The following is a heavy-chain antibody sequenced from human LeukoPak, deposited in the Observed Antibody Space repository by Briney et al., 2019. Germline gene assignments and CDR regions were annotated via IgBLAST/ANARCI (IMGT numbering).Heavy chain of an antibody. Sequence: PGGSLRLSCAASGFTFSSYAMSWVRQAPGKGLEWVSAISGSGGSTYYADSVKGRFTISRDNSKNTLYLQINSLRAAAPAVYYCAKSSCRGVCFIVRIAESSRPLGYWGQGTLVTVSS. CDR3: AKSSCRGVCFIVRIAESSRPLGY. CDR1: GFTFSSYA. V-gene: IGHV3-23*01. CDR2: ISGSGGST. J-gene: IGHJ4*02. D-gene: IGHD2-8*01.